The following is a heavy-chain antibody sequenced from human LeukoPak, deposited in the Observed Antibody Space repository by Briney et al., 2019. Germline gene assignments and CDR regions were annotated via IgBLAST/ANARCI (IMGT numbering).Heavy chain of an antibody. CDR3: ARRIAAAGDNWFDP. CDR1: GYTFTSYA. J-gene: IGHJ5*02. D-gene: IGHD6-13*01. CDR2: INAGNGNT. Sequence: ASVKVSCKASGYTFTSYAMHWVRQAPGQRREWMGWINAGNGNTKYSQKFQGRVTITRDTSASTAYMELSSLRSEDTAVYYCARRIAAAGDNWFDPWGQGTLVTVSS. V-gene: IGHV1-3*01.